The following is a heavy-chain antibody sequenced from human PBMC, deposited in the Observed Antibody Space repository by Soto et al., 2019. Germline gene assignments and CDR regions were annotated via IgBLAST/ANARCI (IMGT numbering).Heavy chain of an antibody. D-gene: IGHD3-10*01. CDR3: ARDWFKINTKNWLDT. CDR1: VYSIMSGYY. J-gene: IGHJ5*02. CDR2: IYHSGRT. Sequence: SATXSLTGTFSVYSIMSGYYFCCVRHPPGKGREWIGSIYHSGRTYYNPSRKSRVTISGDKAKNQFSLKLSSVTAADTAVYYWARDWFKINTKNWLDTWGQGTLVTVYS. V-gene: IGHV4-38-2*02.